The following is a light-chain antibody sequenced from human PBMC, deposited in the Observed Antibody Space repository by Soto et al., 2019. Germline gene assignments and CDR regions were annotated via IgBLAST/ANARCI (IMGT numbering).Light chain of an antibody. CDR3: QQRSDWRWT. CDR1: QTVNNY. Sequence: LTQSPATLSVSPGGRTILSCRASQTVNNYLAWYQQKPGQAPRLLIYDTSKRAPGAPARFIGSGSGTAFTLTIDIVEPEDYAIYYCQQRSDWRWTFGQGTKVDIK. V-gene: IGKV3-11*01. CDR2: DTS. J-gene: IGKJ1*01.